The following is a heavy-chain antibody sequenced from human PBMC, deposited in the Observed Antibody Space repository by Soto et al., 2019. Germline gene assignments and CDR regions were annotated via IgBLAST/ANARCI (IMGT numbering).Heavy chain of an antibody. D-gene: IGHD3-10*01. CDR1: GVSISTYY. Sequence: SATLSLTCTVTGVSISTYYWTWIRQVPGKGLEWLGYIYYSGITKYNPSLQSRVTLSVDTSRRQFSLKLSSVTAADTAVYFCARDQWARGLIKDHYYIDVWGKGTTVTVSS. V-gene: IGHV4-59*01. J-gene: IGHJ6*03. CDR2: IYYSGIT. CDR3: ARDQWARGLIKDHYYIDV.